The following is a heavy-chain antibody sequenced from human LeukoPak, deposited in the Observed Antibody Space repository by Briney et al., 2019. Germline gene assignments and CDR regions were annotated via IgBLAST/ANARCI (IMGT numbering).Heavy chain of an antibody. CDR1: GFTFSSYA. D-gene: IGHD4-17*01. CDR2: ISYDGSNK. J-gene: IGHJ4*02. Sequence: GGSLRLSCAASGFTFSSYAVHWVRQAPGKGLEWVAVISYDGSNKYYADSVKGRFTISRDNSKNTLYLQMNSLRAEDTAVYYCAKDYGDYGDHYFDYWGQGTLVTVSS. V-gene: IGHV3-30*18. CDR3: AKDYGDYGDHYFDY.